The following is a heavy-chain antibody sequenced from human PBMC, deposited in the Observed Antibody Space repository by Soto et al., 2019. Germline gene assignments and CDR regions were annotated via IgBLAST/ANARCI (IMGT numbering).Heavy chain of an antibody. J-gene: IGHJ4*02. Sequence: EVQLLESGGRLVQPGGSLRLSCVASGFTFSTYAMSWVRQAPGKGLEWVSSITGSGDTTSYSDSVKGRFTISRDNSKNTLYLQMDSLRAEDTAVYCCPIAEGDFWGQGTLVTVSS. D-gene: IGHD6-13*01. CDR1: GFTFSTYA. CDR2: ITGSGDTT. V-gene: IGHV3-23*01. CDR3: PIAEGDF.